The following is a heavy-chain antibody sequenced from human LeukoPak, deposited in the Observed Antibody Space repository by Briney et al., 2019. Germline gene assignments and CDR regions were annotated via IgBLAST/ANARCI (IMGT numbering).Heavy chain of an antibody. CDR2: INHSGST. CDR1: GGSFSGYY. V-gene: IGHV4-34*01. Sequence: SETLSLTCAVYGGSFSGYYWSWIRQPPGKGLEWIGEINHSGSTNYNPSLKSRVTISVDTSKNQFSLKLSSVTAADTAVYYCARRRVIVRGGAFDYWGQGTLVTVSS. CDR3: ARRRVIVRGGAFDY. D-gene: IGHD3-16*02. J-gene: IGHJ4*02.